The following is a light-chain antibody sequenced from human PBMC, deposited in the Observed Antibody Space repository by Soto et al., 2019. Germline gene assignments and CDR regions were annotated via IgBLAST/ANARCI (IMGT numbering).Light chain of an antibody. CDR3: QQYGGSPRT. CDR1: QSVSSSS. J-gene: IGKJ1*01. Sequence: EIVLTQSPGTLSLSPGERATLSCRASQSVSSSSLAWYQQKRGQAPSLLIHGASNRATGIPDMFSGSGSGTGITLTISRLEHEDFAVYYCQQYGGSPRTFGQGAKVEVK. CDR2: GAS. V-gene: IGKV3-20*01.